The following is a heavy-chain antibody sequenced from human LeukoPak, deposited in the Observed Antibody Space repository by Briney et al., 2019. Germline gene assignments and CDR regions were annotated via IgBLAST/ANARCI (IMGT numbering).Heavy chain of an antibody. J-gene: IGHJ4*02. CDR1: GFTFSGYW. Sequence: GGSLRLSCAASGFTFSGYWMHWVRQAPGKGLAWVSRINTDGSNTIYADSVKGRFTFSRDNAKNTLYLQMDSLRVEDTAVYYCVRPTQGYYDYWGQGTLVTVSS. CDR3: VRPTQGYYDY. V-gene: IGHV3-74*01. CDR2: INTDGSNT.